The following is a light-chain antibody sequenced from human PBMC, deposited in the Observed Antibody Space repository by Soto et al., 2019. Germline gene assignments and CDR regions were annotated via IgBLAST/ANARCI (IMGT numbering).Light chain of an antibody. J-gene: IGKJ1*01. CDR3: QQTYSAPQT. V-gene: IGKV1-39*01. Sequence: DIQMTQSTSSLSAFVGDRFTITCRASQSISSYLNWYQQKPGKAPNLLIYATSSLQSGVPSRFSGSGSGTDFTLTISSLQAEDFATYFCQQTYSAPQTFGQGTKVDIK. CDR1: QSISSY. CDR2: ATS.